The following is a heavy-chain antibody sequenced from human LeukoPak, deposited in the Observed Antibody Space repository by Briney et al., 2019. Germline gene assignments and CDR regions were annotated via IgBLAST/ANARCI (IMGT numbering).Heavy chain of an antibody. D-gene: IGHD1-7*01. CDR1: GFTFSSYW. J-gene: IGHJ4*02. CDR2: IKQDGSEK. V-gene: IGHV3-7*01. Sequence: GGSLRLSCAASGFTFSSYWMSWVRQAPGKGLEWVANIKQDGSEKYYVDSVKGRFTISRDNAKNSLYLQMNSLRAEDTAVYYCAREKAGTSGLVTPAFDYWGQGTLVTVSS. CDR3: AREKAGTSGLVTPAFDY.